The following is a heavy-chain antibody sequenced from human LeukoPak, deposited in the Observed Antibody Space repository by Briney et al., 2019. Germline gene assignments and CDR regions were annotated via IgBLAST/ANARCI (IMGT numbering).Heavy chain of an antibody. CDR2: ISGSGEGT. V-gene: IGHV3-23*01. CDR3: AKMGRSYYYDSSGYY. D-gene: IGHD3-22*01. Sequence: GGSLRLSCAASGFTFSSYAMSWVRQAPGKGLEWVSGISGSGEGTYYADSVKGRFTISRDNSKNTLYLQMNSLRAEDTAVYYCAKMGRSYYYDSSGYYWGQGTLVTVSS. J-gene: IGHJ4*02. CDR1: GFTFSSYA.